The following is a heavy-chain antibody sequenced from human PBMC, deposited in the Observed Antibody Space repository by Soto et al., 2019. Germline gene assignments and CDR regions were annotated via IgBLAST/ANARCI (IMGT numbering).Heavy chain of an antibody. CDR2: IWYDGSNK. CDR3: ARRQLLVGGYYYGLDV. D-gene: IGHD6-19*01. CDR1: GFTFSSYG. J-gene: IGHJ6*02. V-gene: IGHV3-33*01. Sequence: QVQLVESGGGVVQPGRSLRLSCAASGFTFSSYGMHWVRQAPGKGLEWVAVIWYDGSNKYYADYVKGRFTISRDNSKNTLYLQMNSLRAEDTAVYYCARRQLLVGGYYYGLDVWGQGTTVTVSS.